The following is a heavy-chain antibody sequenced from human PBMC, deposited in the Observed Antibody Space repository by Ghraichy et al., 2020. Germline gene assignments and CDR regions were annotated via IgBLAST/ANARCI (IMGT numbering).Heavy chain of an antibody. D-gene: IGHD3-9*01. CDR2: IYYSGST. CDR3: ASNDILTGYLFDY. V-gene: IGHV4-39*01. J-gene: IGHJ4*02. CDR1: GGSISSSTYY. Sequence: SETLSLTCTVSGGSISSSTYYWGWIRQPPGKGLEWIGSIYYSGSTYYNPSLKSRVTISVDTSKNQFSLKLSSVTAADTAVYYCASNDILTGYLFDYWGQGTLVTVSS.